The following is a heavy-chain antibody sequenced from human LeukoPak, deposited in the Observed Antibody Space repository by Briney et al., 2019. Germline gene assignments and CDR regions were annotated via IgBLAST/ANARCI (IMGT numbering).Heavy chain of an antibody. V-gene: IGHV1-24*01. CDR2: FDPEDGET. CDR3: ATDYQGDYGDYAFDY. D-gene: IGHD4-17*01. Sequence: ASVTVSCTVSGYTLTELSMHWVRQAPGKGLGWMGGFDPEDGETIYAQKFQGRVTMTEDTSTDTAYMELSSLRSEDTAVYYCATDYQGDYGDYAFDYWGQGTLVTVSS. J-gene: IGHJ4*02. CDR1: GYTLTELS.